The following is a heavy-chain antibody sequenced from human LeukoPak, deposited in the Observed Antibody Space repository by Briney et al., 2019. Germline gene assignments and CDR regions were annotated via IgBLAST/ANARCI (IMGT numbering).Heavy chain of an antibody. Sequence: GESLRLSCAASGFTFSDYSMNWVRQAPGKGLEWVSYIDGSGDTIYYADSVKGRFTISRDNAKNSLDLQMNSLRDEDTAVYYCSRRFDCWGQGTLVTVSS. V-gene: IGHV3-48*02. CDR2: IDGSGDTI. CDR3: SRRFDC. CDR1: GFTFSDYS. J-gene: IGHJ4*02.